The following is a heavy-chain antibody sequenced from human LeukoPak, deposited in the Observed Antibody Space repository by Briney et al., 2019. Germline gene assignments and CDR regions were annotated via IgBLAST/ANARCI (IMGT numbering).Heavy chain of an antibody. Sequence: SETLSLTCAVYGGSFSGYYWSWIRQPPGKGLEWIGEINHSGSTNYNPSLKSRVTISVDTSKNQFSLKLSSATAADTAVYYCARGPPTYYDILTGYARWGQGTLVTVSS. CDR1: GGSFSGYY. CDR3: ARGPPTYYDILTGYAR. CDR2: INHSGST. J-gene: IGHJ4*02. D-gene: IGHD3-9*01. V-gene: IGHV4-34*01.